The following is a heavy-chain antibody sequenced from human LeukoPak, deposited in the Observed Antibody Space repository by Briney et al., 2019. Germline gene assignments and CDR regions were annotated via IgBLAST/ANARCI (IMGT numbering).Heavy chain of an antibody. CDR1: GGPINNYY. CDR2: ISYTGSI. CDR3: ARFAYSGYYFDY. Sequence: SETLSLTCTVSGGPINNYYWSWIRQPPGKGLEYIGFISYTGSIDYASSLKNRVTISVDTSKNLFSLKLSSVTAADTAVYYCARFAYSGYYFDYWGRGTLVTVSS. V-gene: IGHV4-59*01. J-gene: IGHJ4*02. D-gene: IGHD3-22*01.